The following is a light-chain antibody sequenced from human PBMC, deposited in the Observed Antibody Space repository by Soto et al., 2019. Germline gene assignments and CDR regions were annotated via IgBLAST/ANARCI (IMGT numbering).Light chain of an antibody. J-gene: IGLJ2*01. CDR1: SSDIGSYNY. Sequence: QSALTQHASVSGSPGQSITISCTGSSSDIGSYNYVSWYQQHPGKAPKLIIYEVSNRPFGVSDRFSGSKSANTASLTISGLQTEDEANYYCSSYRNSSTLAFGGGTKLTVL. CDR2: EVS. CDR3: SSYRNSSTLA. V-gene: IGLV2-14*01.